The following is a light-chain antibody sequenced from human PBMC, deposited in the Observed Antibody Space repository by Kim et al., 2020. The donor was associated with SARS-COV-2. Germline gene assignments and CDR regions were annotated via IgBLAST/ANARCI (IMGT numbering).Light chain of an antibody. CDR1: KLGDKY. Sequence: SYELTQPPSVSVSPGQTASITCSGDKLGDKYACWYQQKPGQSPVLVIYQDSKRPSGIPERFSGSNSGNTATLTISGTQAMDEADYYCQASDSSPVVFGGG. J-gene: IGLJ2*01. V-gene: IGLV3-1*01. CDR3: QASDSSPVV. CDR2: QDS.